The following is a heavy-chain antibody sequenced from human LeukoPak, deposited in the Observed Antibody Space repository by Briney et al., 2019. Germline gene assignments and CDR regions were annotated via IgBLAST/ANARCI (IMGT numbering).Heavy chain of an antibody. CDR2: IKQDGSEK. CDR1: GFTFSSYA. V-gene: IGHV3-7*01. Sequence: GGSLRLSCAASGFTFSSYAMSWVRQAPGKGLEWVANIKQDGSEKYYVDSVKGRFTISRDNAKNSLYLQMNSLIAEDTAVYYCASDKIVGASRFDYWGQGTLVTVSS. D-gene: IGHD1-26*01. J-gene: IGHJ4*02. CDR3: ASDKIVGASRFDY.